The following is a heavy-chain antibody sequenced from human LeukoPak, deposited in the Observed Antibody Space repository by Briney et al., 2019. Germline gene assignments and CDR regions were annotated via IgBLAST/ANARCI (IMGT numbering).Heavy chain of an antibody. CDR3: ARVISRITMVRGVITSYYYMDV. J-gene: IGHJ6*03. D-gene: IGHD3-10*01. CDR1: GGTFSSYA. V-gene: IGHV1-69*01. CDR2: IIPIFGTA. Sequence: SVKLSCKASGGTFSSYAISWVRQAPGQGLDWMGGIIPIFGTANYAQKFQGRVTITADESTSTAYMELSSLISEDTAVYYCARVISRITMVRGVITSYYYMDVWGKGTTVTVSS.